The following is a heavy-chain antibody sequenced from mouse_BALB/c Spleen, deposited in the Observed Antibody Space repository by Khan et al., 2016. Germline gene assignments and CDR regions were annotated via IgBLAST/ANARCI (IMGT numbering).Heavy chain of an antibody. CDR2: ISYSGST. CDR3: ARSRYGNCYFGY. CDR1: GDSITSGY. J-gene: IGHJ2*01. D-gene: IGHD2-10*02. Sequence: EVQLQESGPSLVKPSQTLSLTCSVTGDSITSGYWNWIRKFPGTKLEYMGYISYSGSTYYNPSLNSRISITRDTSKNQYYLQLNSVITEDTSTYYCARSRYGNCYFGYGGQGTTLSVSS. V-gene: IGHV3-8*02.